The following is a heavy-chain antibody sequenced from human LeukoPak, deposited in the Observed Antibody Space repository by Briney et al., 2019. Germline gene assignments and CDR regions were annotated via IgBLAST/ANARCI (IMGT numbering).Heavy chain of an antibody. Sequence: ASVKVSCKASGGTFSSYTIRWVRQAPGQGLEWMGRIIPIPGIANYAQKFQGRVTITADKSTSTAYMELSSLRSEDAAVYYCARPRSYYYDSSGYEAFDIWGQGTMVTVSS. J-gene: IGHJ3*02. D-gene: IGHD3-22*01. CDR1: GGTFSSYT. V-gene: IGHV1-69*02. CDR3: ARPRSYYYDSSGYEAFDI. CDR2: IIPIPGIA.